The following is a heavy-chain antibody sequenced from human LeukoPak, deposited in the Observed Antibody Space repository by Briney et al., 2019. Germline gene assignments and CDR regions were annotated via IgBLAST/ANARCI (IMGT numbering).Heavy chain of an antibody. CDR2: ISPDDSDT. CDR1: GYIFTNYW. D-gene: IGHD3-3*01. CDR3: ARREYYDFWSGYFDAFDI. J-gene: IGHJ3*02. Sequence: GESLKISCKGSGYIFTNYWIGWVRQMPGKGLEWMGIISPDDSDTRYSPSFQGQVTFSVDKSTNTAYLQWSSLKASDTAMYYCARREYYDFWSGYFDAFDIWGQGTMVTVSS. V-gene: IGHV5-51*01.